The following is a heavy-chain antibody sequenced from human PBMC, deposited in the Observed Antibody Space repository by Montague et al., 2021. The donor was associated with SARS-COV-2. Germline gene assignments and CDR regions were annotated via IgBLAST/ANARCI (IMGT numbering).Heavy chain of an antibody. V-gene: IGHV2-5*02. Sequence: PALVKPTQTLTLTCTFSGFSLSTSGVGVGWIRQPPGKALEWLALIYWDEDKRYSPSLKSRLTITKDTSKNQVVLTMTNMDPVDTATYYCAHSRYYYYDSSGYRVYYFDYWGQGTLVTVSS. D-gene: IGHD3-22*01. CDR2: IYWDEDK. CDR1: GFSLSTSGVG. CDR3: AHSRYYYYDSSGYRVYYFDY. J-gene: IGHJ4*02.